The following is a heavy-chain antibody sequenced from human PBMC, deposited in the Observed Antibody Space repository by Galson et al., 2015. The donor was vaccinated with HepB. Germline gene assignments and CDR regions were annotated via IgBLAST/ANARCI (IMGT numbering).Heavy chain of an antibody. CDR3: ARGLSRGGGYNEASGWYFDL. V-gene: IGHV1-69*13. D-gene: IGHD5-24*01. Sequence: SVKVSCKASGGTFSSYAISWVRQAPGQGLEWMGGIIPIFGTANYAQKFQGRVTITADESTSTAYMELSSLRSEDTAVYYCARGLSRGGGYNEASGWYFDLWGRGTLVTVSS. CDR1: GGTFSSYA. CDR2: IIPIFGTA. J-gene: IGHJ2*01.